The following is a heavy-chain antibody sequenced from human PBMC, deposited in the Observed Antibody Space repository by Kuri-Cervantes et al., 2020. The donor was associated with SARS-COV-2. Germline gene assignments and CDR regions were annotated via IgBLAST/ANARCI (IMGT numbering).Heavy chain of an antibody. CDR3: ARDEAYCSDSCPPPVGAFDV. D-gene: IGHD2-15*01. CDR1: GYTFTSYY. J-gene: IGHJ3*01. Sequence: ASVKVSCKASGYTFTSYYMHWVRQAPGQGLEWMGIINPSGGSTSYAQKFQGRVTMARDTSTSTVYMELSSLRSEDTGVYYCARDEAYCSDSCPPPVGAFDVWGQGTVVTVSS. CDR2: INPSGGST. V-gene: IGHV1-46*01.